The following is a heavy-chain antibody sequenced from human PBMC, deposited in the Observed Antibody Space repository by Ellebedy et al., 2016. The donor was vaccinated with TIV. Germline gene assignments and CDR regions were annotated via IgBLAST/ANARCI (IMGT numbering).Heavy chain of an antibody. CDR1: GGSISSGDYY. CDR3: ATWELLGGLIG. J-gene: IGHJ4*02. V-gene: IGHV4-31*03. CDR2: IYYSGST. D-gene: IGHD1-26*01. Sequence: SETLSLTCTVSGGSISSGDYYWSWIRQPPGKGLEWIGYIYYSGSTYYNPSLKSRVTISVDTSKNQFSLKLSSVTAADTAVYYCATWELLGGLIGWGQGTLVTVSS.